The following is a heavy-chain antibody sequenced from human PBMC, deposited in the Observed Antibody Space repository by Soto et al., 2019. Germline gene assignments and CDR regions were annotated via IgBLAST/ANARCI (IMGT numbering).Heavy chain of an antibody. D-gene: IGHD6-6*01. J-gene: IGHJ6*04. CDR2: ISGSGGST. CDR3: AKDIYKQLVAPGDV. Sequence: GGSLRLSCAASGFTFSSYAMSWVRQAPGKGLEWVSAISGSGGSTYYADSVKGRFTISRDNSKNTLYLQMNSLRAEDTAVYYCAKDIYKQLVAPGDVWGKGTTVTVSS. CDR1: GFTFSSYA. V-gene: IGHV3-23*01.